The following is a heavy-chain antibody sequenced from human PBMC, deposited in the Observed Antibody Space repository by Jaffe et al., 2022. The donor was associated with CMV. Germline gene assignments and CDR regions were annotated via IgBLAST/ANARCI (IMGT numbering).Heavy chain of an antibody. Sequence: QVQLVESGGGVVQPGRSLRLSCAASGFTFSNYGMHWVRQAPGKGLEWVAVIWYDGSNRYYADSVKGRFTISRDNSKNTLYLEMNSLRAEDTAVYYCAREENSSGRKPFDYWGQGTLVTVSS. V-gene: IGHV3-33*01. CDR2: IWYDGSNR. CDR1: GFTFSNYG. D-gene: IGHD3-22*01. CDR3: AREENSSGRKPFDY. J-gene: IGHJ4*02.